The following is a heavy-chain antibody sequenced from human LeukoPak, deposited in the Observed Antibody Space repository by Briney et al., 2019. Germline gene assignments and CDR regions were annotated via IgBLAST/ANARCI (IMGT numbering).Heavy chain of an antibody. CDR3: AISIAVAWYVNWFDP. D-gene: IGHD6-19*01. J-gene: IGHJ5*02. Sequence: GASVKVSCKASGGTFSSYAISWVRQAPGQGLEWMGRIIPIFGTASYAQKFQGRVTITTDESTSTAYMELSSLRSEDKAVYYCAISIAVAWYVNWFDPWGQGTLVTFSS. CDR1: GGTFSSYA. V-gene: IGHV1-69*05. CDR2: IIPIFGTA.